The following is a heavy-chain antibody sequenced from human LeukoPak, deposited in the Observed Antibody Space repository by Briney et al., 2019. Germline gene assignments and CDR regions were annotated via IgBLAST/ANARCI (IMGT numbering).Heavy chain of an antibody. Sequence: GGSLRLSCAASGFTFSDYGMHWVRQAPGKGLDWVAVISYDGSNKYYADSVKGRFTISRDNSKNTLFLQMNRLRDEDTAVYYCAKGSNRGVATIDYWGQGTLVTVSS. V-gene: IGHV3-30*18. CDR3: AKGSNRGVATIDY. CDR2: ISYDGSNK. CDR1: GFTFSDYG. D-gene: IGHD5-12*01. J-gene: IGHJ4*02.